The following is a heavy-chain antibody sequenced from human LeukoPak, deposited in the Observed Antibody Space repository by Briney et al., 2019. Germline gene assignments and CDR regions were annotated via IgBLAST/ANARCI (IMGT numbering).Heavy chain of an antibody. D-gene: IGHD5-18*01. Sequence: PGGSLRLSCAASGFTFSDYYMSWIRQAPGKGLEWVSYISSSGSTIYYADSVKGRFTISRDNAKNSLYLQMNSLRAEDTAVYYCARDDDTAMVTETYYYYYYYMDVWGKGTTVTVSS. CDR1: GFTFSDYY. CDR3: ARDDDTAMVTETYYYYYYYMDV. J-gene: IGHJ6*03. V-gene: IGHV3-11*04. CDR2: ISSSGSTI.